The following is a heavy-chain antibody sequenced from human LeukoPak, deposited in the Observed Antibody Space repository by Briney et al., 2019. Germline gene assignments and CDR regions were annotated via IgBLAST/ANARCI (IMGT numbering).Heavy chain of an antibody. CDR2: INPNSGGT. J-gene: IGHJ6*03. Sequence: ASVKVSCKASGYTFTGYYMHWVRQAPGQGLEWMGWINPNSGGTNYAQKFQGRVTMTRDTSIGTAYMELSRLRSDDTAVYYCARARGVVVPAAIVDYYYYMDAWGKGTTVTVSS. CDR1: GYTFTGYY. CDR3: ARARGVVVPAAIVDYYYYMDA. D-gene: IGHD2-2*02. V-gene: IGHV1-2*02.